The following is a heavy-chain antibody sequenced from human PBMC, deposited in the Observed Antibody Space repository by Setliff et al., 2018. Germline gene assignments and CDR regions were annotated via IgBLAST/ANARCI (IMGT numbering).Heavy chain of an antibody. CDR2: ISTSNGNT. D-gene: IGHD1-7*01. V-gene: IGHV1-18*01. Sequence: ASVKVSCKSSGYTFTTYAISWVRQAPGQGLEWMGWISTSNGNTNYAQNLQGRVTMTTDTSTSTAYMELRSLRSDDTAVYYCARDEDRDEMEIQGYWGQGTRVTVSS. CDR3: ARDEDRDEMEIQGY. J-gene: IGHJ4*02. CDR1: GYTFTTYA.